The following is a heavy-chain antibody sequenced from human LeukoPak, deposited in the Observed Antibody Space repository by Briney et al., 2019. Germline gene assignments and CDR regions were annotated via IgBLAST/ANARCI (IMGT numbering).Heavy chain of an antibody. J-gene: IGHJ5*02. CDR1: GGSISSYY. V-gene: IGHV4-59*08. Sequence: SEILSLTCTVSGGSISSYYWSWIRQPPGKGLEWIGYIYYSGSTYYNPSLKSRVTISVDTSKNQFSLKLSSVTAADTAVYYCARVIVPAVTSGSSVWFDPWGQGTLVTVSS. CDR3: ARVIVPAVTSGSSVWFDP. CDR2: IYYSGST. D-gene: IGHD2-2*01.